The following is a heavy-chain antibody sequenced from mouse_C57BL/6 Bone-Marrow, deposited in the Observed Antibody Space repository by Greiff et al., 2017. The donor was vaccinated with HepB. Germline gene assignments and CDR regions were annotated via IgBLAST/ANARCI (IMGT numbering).Heavy chain of an antibody. Sequence: EVKLMESGGGLVQPGGSLKLSCAASGFTFSDYGMAWVRQAPRKGPEWVAFISNLAYSIYYADTVTGRFTISRENAKNTLYLEMSSLRSEDTAMYYCAIHGELRLRGAMDYWGQGTSVTVSS. V-gene: IGHV5-15*01. CDR2: ISNLAYSI. D-gene: IGHD3-2*02. J-gene: IGHJ4*01. CDR3: AIHGELRLRGAMDY. CDR1: GFTFSDYG.